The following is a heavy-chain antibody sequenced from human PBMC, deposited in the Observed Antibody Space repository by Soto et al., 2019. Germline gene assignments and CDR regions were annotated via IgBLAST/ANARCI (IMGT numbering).Heavy chain of an antibody. V-gene: IGHV2-5*02. CDR1: GFSLSTIGVG. CDR2: IYWDDDK. D-gene: IGHD3-9*01. Sequence: QITLKESGPTLVKPTQTLTLTCTFSGFSLSTIGVGVGWIRQPPGKALEWLALIYWDDDKRYSPSLKSRLTITKDTSKNQVVLTMTNMDPVDTATYYCAHSCCYDILTGYASFDYWGQGTLVTVSS. CDR3: AHSCCYDILTGYASFDY. J-gene: IGHJ4*02.